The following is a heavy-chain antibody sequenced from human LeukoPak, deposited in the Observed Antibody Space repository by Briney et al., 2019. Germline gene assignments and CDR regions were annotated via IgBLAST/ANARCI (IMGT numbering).Heavy chain of an antibody. CDR1: GFPFSSYW. CDR2: FSTSSGTI. J-gene: IGHJ3*02. V-gene: IGHV3-48*01. Sequence: GGSLRLSCEPSGFPFSSYWMLWVRQAPGKGLEWISYFSTSSGTISYADSVKGRFTISRDNAKNSLYLQMNSLRAEDTAVYYCARDSMYAFDIWGQGTMVTVSS. CDR3: ARDSMYAFDI. D-gene: IGHD2-2*01.